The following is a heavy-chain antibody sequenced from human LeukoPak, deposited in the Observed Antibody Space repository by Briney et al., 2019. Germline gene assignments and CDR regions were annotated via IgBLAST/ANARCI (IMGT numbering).Heavy chain of an antibody. J-gene: IGHJ4*02. Sequence: GGSLRLSCAASGFTFSTYGMHWVRQAPGKGLEWVAVISYDVSNKYYADSVKGRFTISRDNSKNTLYLQMNSLRAEDTAVYYCARVLPYSSGWGVDYWGQGTLVTVSS. CDR2: ISYDVSNK. CDR3: ARVLPYSSGWGVDY. V-gene: IGHV3-30*03. CDR1: GFTFSTYG. D-gene: IGHD6-19*01.